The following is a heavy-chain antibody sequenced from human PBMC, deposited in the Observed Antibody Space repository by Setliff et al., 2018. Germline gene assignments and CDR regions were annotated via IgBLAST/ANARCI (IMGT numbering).Heavy chain of an antibody. CDR3: ATLSKDLNY. CDR1: GVTFTRCA. Sequence: PGGSLRLSCVVSGVTFTRCAMSWIRQAPGKGLEWVAIIWHDGTNKYYADSVKGRFDISRDSSKNTVYLQMNSLTAEDTAMYYCATLSKDLNYWGQGTLVTVSS. J-gene: IGHJ4*02. V-gene: IGHV3-33*07. D-gene: IGHD3-3*01. CDR2: IWHDGTNK.